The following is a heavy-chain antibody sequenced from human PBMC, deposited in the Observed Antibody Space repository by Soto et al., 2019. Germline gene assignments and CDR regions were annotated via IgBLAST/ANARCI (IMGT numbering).Heavy chain of an antibody. CDR1: VGSISSSSYY. D-gene: IGHD1-26*01. V-gene: IGHV4-39*01. CDR2: IYYSGST. CDR3: ARRYSGYHEGNYYYYYMDV. J-gene: IGHJ6*03. Sequence: SETLSLTCRVSVGSISSSSYYWGWIRQPPGKGLEWIGSIYYSGSTYYNPSLKSRVTISVDTSKNQFSLKLSSVTAADTAVYYCARRYSGYHEGNYYYYYMDVWGKGTTVTVSS.